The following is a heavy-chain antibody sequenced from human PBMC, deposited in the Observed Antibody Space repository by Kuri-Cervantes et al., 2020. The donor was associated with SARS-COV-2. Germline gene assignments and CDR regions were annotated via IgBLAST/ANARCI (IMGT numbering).Heavy chain of an antibody. D-gene: IGHD1-14*01. J-gene: IGHJ4*02. CDR3: STTWDH. CDR1: GFTFSSYG. Sequence: GESLKISCAASGFTFSSYGMNWVRQAPGMGLEWVSHIDASGKSRYYIDSVQGRFTISRDNARNSLYLQMNSLTEEDTAVYYCSTTWDHWGQGTLVTVSS. CDR2: IDASGKSR. V-gene: IGHV3-48*02.